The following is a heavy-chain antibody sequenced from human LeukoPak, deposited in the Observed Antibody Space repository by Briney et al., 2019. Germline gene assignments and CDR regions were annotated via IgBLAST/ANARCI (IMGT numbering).Heavy chain of an antibody. CDR2: ISNSGSTI. D-gene: IGHD3-10*01. CDR1: GFTFSSYE. J-gene: IGHJ5*02. CDR3: AREKLWFGELRRGWFDP. V-gene: IGHV3-48*03. Sequence: GESLKISCAASGFTFSSYETNWVRQAPGKGLEWVSYISNSGSTIYYADSVKGRFTISRDNAKNSLYLQMNSLRAEDTAVYYCAREKLWFGELRRGWFDPWGQGTLVTVSS.